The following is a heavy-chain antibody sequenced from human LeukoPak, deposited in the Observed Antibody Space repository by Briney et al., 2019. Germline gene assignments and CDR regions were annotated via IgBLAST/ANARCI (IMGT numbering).Heavy chain of an antibody. J-gene: IGHJ4*02. CDR1: GYTFTGYY. Sequence: ASVKVSCKASGYTFTGYYMHWVRQAPGQGLEWMGRINPNSGGTNYAQKFQGRVTMTRDTSTSTVYMELSSLRSEDTAVYYCARTTRFLEWLLSYFDYWGQGTLVTVSS. CDR3: ARTTRFLEWLLSYFDY. D-gene: IGHD3-3*01. CDR2: INPNSGGT. V-gene: IGHV1-2*06.